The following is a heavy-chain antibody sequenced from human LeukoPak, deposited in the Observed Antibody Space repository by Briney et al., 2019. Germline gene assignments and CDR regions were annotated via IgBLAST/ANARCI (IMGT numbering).Heavy chain of an antibody. CDR3: ARVIVGAGIDYFDH. J-gene: IGHJ5*02. D-gene: IGHD6-13*01. V-gene: IGHV3-66*01. CDR2: IYSGGST. Sequence: GGSLRLSCAASGFTFSSSEMNWVRQAPGKGLEWVSIIYSGGSTYDADSVRGRFTISRDNSKNTLYLQMSTLRVEDTAVYYCARVIVGAGIDYFDHWGQGTLVTVSS. CDR1: GFTFSSSE.